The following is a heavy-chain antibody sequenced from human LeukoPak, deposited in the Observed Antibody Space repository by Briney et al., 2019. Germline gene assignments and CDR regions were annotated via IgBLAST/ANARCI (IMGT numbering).Heavy chain of an antibody. CDR3: ARPAVGNLHFDS. J-gene: IGHJ4*02. CDR2: VYPSDSET. CDR1: GYSFTSYW. D-gene: IGHD1-26*01. V-gene: IGHV5-51*01. Sequence: PGESLKISCKGSGYSFTSYWIGWVRQMPGKGLEWMGIVYPSDSETRYSATFQGQVTISADKTINTAYLQWRSLRASDTAMYYCARPAVGNLHFDSWGQGTLVTVSS.